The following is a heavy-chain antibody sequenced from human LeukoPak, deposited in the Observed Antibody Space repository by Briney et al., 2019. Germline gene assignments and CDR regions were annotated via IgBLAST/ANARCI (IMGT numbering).Heavy chain of an antibody. J-gene: IGHJ5*02. CDR2: ISPNSGGI. Sequence: ASVKVSCKASVSTFTDKYIHWVRQAPGQGLEWMGWISPNSGGINYARKFQGRVTMTRDTSIGTAYMELSRLRSDDTAVYYRATAGYCSGGSCSDWFDPWGQGTLVTVSS. D-gene: IGHD2-15*01. CDR1: VSTFTDKY. V-gene: IGHV1-2*02. CDR3: ATAGYCSGGSCSDWFDP.